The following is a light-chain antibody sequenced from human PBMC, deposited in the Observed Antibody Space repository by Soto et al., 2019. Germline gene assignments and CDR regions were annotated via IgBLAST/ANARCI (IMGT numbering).Light chain of an antibody. CDR1: QSISTY. J-gene: IGKJ2*01. CDR2: AAS. Sequence: DIQMTQSPSSLSASVGDRVTITCRASQSISTYLNWYQQKPGNAPKLLIYAASSLQSGVPSRFSGSGSGTDFTLTISSLQPEDFASHYCQQSYSTPYTFGQGTKVEIK. V-gene: IGKV1-39*01. CDR3: QQSYSTPYT.